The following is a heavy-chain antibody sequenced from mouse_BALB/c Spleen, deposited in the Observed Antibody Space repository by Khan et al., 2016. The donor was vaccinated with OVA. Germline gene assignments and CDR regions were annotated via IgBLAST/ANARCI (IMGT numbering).Heavy chain of an antibody. V-gene: IGHV5-6*01. CDR1: GFTFSAYG. J-gene: IGHJ3*01. D-gene: IGHD4-1*01. CDR2: INSDGSYT. CDR3: ASHLTGAFAY. Sequence: EVELVESGGDLVKPGGSLRLSCAASGFTFSAYGMSWVRQPPDKRLEWVATINSDGSYTYYPDPVKGRFTISRTNAEKTLYLQVSSLKSEDTAIYYCASHLTGAFAYGGQGTLVTVAA.